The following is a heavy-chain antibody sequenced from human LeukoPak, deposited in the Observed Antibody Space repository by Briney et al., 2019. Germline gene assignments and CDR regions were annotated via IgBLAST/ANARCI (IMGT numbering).Heavy chain of an antibody. D-gene: IGHD5-18*01. Sequence: SVKVSCKTSGGTFNSSAITWVRQAPGQGLEWMGRIIPVLNITTYAQKFQGRVTITADTSTSTVYMELSSVRSEETAVYYCAKDQGLTAPPPYGLDVWGQGTTVIVTS. CDR2: IIPVLNIT. CDR3: AKDQGLTAPPPYGLDV. J-gene: IGHJ6*02. CDR1: GGTFNSSA. V-gene: IGHV1-69*04.